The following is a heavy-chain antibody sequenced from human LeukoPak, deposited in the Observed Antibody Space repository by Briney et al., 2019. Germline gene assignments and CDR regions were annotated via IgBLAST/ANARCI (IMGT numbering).Heavy chain of an antibody. CDR3: ARVSFGGYSYGYVDL. Sequence: SKTLSLTCTVSGGSISSSSYYWAWIRQPPGKGLEYIGSYSGSTYYNPSLKSRVTISVDTSKKQFSLKLSSVTAADTAVYYCARVSFGGYSYGYVDLWGQGTLVTVSS. V-gene: IGHV4-39*01. J-gene: IGHJ5*02. CDR2: YSGST. D-gene: IGHD5-18*01. CDR1: GGSISSSSYY.